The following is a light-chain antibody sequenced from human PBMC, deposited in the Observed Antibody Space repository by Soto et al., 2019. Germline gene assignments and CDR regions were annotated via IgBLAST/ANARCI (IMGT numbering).Light chain of an antibody. CDR2: YVS. CDR3: SSYTNSNTLV. Sequence: QSALTQPASVSGSPGQSITISCTGSDVGGYNYVSCYQQHPGKAPKLMIYYVSNRPSGVSNRFSGYKSGNTAALPISALQVEDGADYDCSSYTNSNTLVFGTGTKLTVL. J-gene: IGLJ1*01. V-gene: IGLV2-14*01. CDR1: SDVGGYNY.